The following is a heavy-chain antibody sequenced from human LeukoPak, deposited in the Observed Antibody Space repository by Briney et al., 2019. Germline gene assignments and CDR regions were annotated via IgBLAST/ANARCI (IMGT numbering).Heavy chain of an antibody. CDR1: GGTFSSYA. V-gene: IGHV1-69*01. CDR2: IIPIFGTA. D-gene: IGHD7-27*01. J-gene: IGHJ4*02. Sequence: EASVKVSCKASGGTFSSYAISWVRQAPGQGLEWMGGIIPIFGTANYAQEFQGRVTITADESTSTAYMELSSLRSEDTAVYYCARGDNWGFDYWGQGTLVTVSS. CDR3: ARGDNWGFDY.